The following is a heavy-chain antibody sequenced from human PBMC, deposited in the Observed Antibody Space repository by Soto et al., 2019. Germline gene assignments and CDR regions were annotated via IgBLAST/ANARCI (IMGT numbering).Heavy chain of an antibody. CDR2: IWYDGSNK. V-gene: IGHV3-33*01. J-gene: IGHJ4*02. D-gene: IGHD2-15*01. Sequence: QVQLVESGGGVVQPGRSLRLSCAASGFTFSSYGMHWVRQAPGKGLEWVAVIWYDGSNKYYADSVKGRFTISRDNSKNPLYLQMNSLRAEDTAVYYCARDLVGYCSGGSCHTPDYWGQGTLVTVSS. CDR1: GFTFSSYG. CDR3: ARDLVGYCSGGSCHTPDY.